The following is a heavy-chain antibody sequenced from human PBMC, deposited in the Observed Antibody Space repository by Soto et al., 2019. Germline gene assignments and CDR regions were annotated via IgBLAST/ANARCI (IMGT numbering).Heavy chain of an antibody. Sequence: EVQLVESGGGLVQPGGSLRLSCAASGFTFSSYTMNWVRQAPGKGLEWVSYISSSSRTIYYADSVKGRFTISRDNAKNSLYLQMIGLRDEDTAVYYCARDRDPQAYQYYNGMDVWGQGTTVTVSS. D-gene: IGHD2-2*01. CDR1: GFTFSSYT. CDR2: ISSSSRTI. J-gene: IGHJ6*02. CDR3: ARDRDPQAYQYYNGMDV. V-gene: IGHV3-48*02.